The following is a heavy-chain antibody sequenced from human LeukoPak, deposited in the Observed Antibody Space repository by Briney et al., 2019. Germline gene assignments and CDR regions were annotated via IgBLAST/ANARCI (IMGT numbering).Heavy chain of an antibody. J-gene: IGHJ4*02. CDR1: GYTFTTYG. CDR2: ISTYNGNT. V-gene: IGHV1-18*01. D-gene: IGHD3-10*01. CDR3: ARWGFTYGFFDN. Sequence: ASVKVSCKASGYTFTTYGISWVQQAPGQGLEWMGWISTYNGNTNYAQKFQGRVTMTTDTSTTTVYMALRSLRSDVTAVYYCARWGFTYGFFDNWGQGTLVTVSS.